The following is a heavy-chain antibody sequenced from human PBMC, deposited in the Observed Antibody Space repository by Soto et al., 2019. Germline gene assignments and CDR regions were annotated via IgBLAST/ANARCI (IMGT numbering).Heavy chain of an antibody. CDR3: ARASYYSDSFGYFLDS. CDR1: GGSISPYY. J-gene: IGHJ4*02. Sequence: SETLSLTCTASGGSISPYYWSWIRQTPGKGLEWIAYIYYSGSTNYNPSLKSRVTTSVDTSKNQCSLKLSSVTAADTAVYYCARASYYSDSFGYFLDSWGKGTLVTVAS. V-gene: IGHV4-59*01. D-gene: IGHD3-22*01. CDR2: IYYSGST.